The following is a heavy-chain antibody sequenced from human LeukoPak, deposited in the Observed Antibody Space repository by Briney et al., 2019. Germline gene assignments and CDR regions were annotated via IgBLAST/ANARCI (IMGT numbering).Heavy chain of an antibody. CDR3: AKRRRISIAAGLDY. Sequence: GGSLRLSCAASGFTFSSYAMHWVRQAPGEGLEWVAVISYDGSNKYYADSVKGRFTISRDNSKNTLYLQMNSLRAEDTAVYYCAKRRRISIAAGLDYWGQGTLVTVSS. CDR1: GFTFSSYA. D-gene: IGHD6-13*01. CDR2: ISYDGSNK. J-gene: IGHJ4*02. V-gene: IGHV3-30-3*02.